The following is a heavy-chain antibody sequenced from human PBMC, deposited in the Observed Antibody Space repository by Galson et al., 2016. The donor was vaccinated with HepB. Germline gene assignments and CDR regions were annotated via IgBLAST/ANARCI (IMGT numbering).Heavy chain of an antibody. V-gene: IGHV1-18*01. CDR1: GYTFTNNG. D-gene: IGHD6-13*01. Sequence: SVKVSCKASGYTFTNNGISWVRQAPGQGPEWMAWISAYSGNTNYAQKLLDRVTLTKDTSASTVYMELRSLRSDDTAMYYCARDRDAALDYWGQGALVTGSS. CDR2: ISAYSGNT. J-gene: IGHJ4*02. CDR3: ARDRDAALDY.